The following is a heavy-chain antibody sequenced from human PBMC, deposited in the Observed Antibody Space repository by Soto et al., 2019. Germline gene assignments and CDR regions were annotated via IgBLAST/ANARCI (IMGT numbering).Heavy chain of an antibody. J-gene: IGHJ6*02. V-gene: IGHV1-69*04. CDR3: AREGYGVLAVMGYYYCCMHV. D-gene: IGHD2-2*01. Sequence: GASVKVSCKASGGTFSSYAISWVRQAPGQGLEWMGRIIPILGIANYAQKFQGRVTITADKSTSTAYMELSSLRSEDTAVYYCAREGYGVLAVMGYYYCCMHVWCQGTTVT. CDR2: IIPILGIA. CDR1: GGTFSSYA.